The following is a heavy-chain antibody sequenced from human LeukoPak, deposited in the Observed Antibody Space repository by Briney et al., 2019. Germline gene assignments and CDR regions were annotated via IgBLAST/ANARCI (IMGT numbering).Heavy chain of an antibody. D-gene: IGHD1-26*01. J-gene: IGHJ5*02. Sequence: VASVTVSCKASGYTFTGYYMHWVRQAPGQGLEWMGWINPNSGGTNYAQKFQGRVTMTRDTSISTAYMELSRLRSDDTAVYYCARDYVGGIVGATILYNWFDPWGQGTLVTVSS. CDR2: INPNSGGT. CDR3: ARDYVGGIVGATILYNWFDP. CDR1: GYTFTGYY. V-gene: IGHV1-2*02.